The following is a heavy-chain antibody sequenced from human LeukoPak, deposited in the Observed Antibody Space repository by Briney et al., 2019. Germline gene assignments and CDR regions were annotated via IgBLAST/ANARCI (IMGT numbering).Heavy chain of an antibody. J-gene: IGHJ4*01. CDR2: ISGDGSVT. CDR3: ARYSSSSGGASYYLDY. Sequence: PGGALRLSCAASGFPLRNYWMHWVRHVPGKRLVWVSRISGDGSVTNYADSVKGRFTISRDNAKNTLFLQINSLRAEDTAVYYCARYSSSSGGASYYLDYWGHGTLVTVSS. CDR1: GFPLRNYW. V-gene: IGHV3-74*01. D-gene: IGHD6-6*01.